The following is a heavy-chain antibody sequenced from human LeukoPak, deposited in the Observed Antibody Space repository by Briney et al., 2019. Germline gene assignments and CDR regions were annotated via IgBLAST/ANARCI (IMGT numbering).Heavy chain of an antibody. J-gene: IGHJ4*02. V-gene: IGHV3-23*01. Sequence: GESLKISCKGSGYSFTSYWIGWVRQMPGKGLEWVSAISGSGGSTYYADSVKGRFTISRDSAKNSLYLQMNSLRAEDTAVYYCARFRYAALTDWGQGTLVTVSS. CDR1: GYSFTSYW. D-gene: IGHD3-9*01. CDR2: ISGSGGST. CDR3: ARFRYAALTD.